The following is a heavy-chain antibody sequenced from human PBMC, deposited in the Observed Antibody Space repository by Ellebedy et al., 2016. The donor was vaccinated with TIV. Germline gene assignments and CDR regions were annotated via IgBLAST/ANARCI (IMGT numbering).Heavy chain of an antibody. CDR1: GFTFSSYS. Sequence: GESLKISCAASGFTFSSYSMNWVRQAPGKGLEWVSSISSSSSYIYYADSVKGRFTISRDNAKNSLYLQMNSLRAEDTAVYYCARAVSSGRIVATTSGRRPFDYWGQGTLVTVSS. D-gene: IGHD5-12*01. V-gene: IGHV3-21*01. CDR2: ISSSSSYI. CDR3: ARAVSSGRIVATTSGRRPFDY. J-gene: IGHJ4*02.